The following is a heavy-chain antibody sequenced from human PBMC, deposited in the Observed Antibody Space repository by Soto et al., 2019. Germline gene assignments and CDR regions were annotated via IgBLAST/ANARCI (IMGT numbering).Heavy chain of an antibody. V-gene: IGHV4-34*01. Sequence: SETLSLTCAVYGGSFSGYYWSWIRQPPGKGLEWIGEINHSGSTNYNPSLKSRVTISVDTSNNQFSLKLTSVTAADTAVYYCARASSEYYDSSGYTFVSPWFDPWGQGTLVTVSS. CDR2: INHSGST. D-gene: IGHD3-22*01. J-gene: IGHJ5*02. CDR1: GGSFSGYY. CDR3: ARASSEYYDSSGYTFVSPWFDP.